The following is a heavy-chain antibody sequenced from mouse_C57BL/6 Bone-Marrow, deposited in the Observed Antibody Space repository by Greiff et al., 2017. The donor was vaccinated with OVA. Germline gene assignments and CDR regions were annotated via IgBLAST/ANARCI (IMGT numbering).Heavy chain of an antibody. CDR2: INPNNGGT. CDR3: ARSGYGSSPSY. V-gene: IGHV1-26*01. D-gene: IGHD1-1*01. Sequence: EVQLQQSGPELVKPGASVKISCKASGYTFTDYYMNWVKQSHGKSLEWIGDINPNNGGTSYNQKFKGKATLTVDKSSSTAYMELRSLTSEDSAVYFCARSGYGSSPSYWGQGTTLTVSS. J-gene: IGHJ2*01. CDR1: GYTFTDYY.